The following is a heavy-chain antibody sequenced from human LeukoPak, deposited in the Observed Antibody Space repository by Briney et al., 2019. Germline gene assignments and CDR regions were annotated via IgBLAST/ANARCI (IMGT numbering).Heavy chain of an antibody. V-gene: IGHV3-48*03. CDR2: ISSSGSTI. CDR3: AREGYYYMDV. CDR1: GFTFSSYE. J-gene: IGHJ6*03. Sequence: GSLRLSCAASGFTFSSYEMNWVRQAPGKGLEWVSYISSSGSTIYYADSVKGRFTISRDNAKNSLHLQMNRLRAEDTAVYYCAREGYYYMDVWGKGTTVTISS.